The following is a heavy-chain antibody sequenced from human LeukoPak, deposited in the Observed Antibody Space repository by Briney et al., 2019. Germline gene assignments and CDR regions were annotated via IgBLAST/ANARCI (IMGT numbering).Heavy chain of an antibody. CDR2: ISGSGGST. J-gene: IGHJ4*02. Sequence: GGSLRLSCAASGFTFSSYAMSWVRQAPGKGLEWVSAISGSGGSTYYADSAKGRFTISRDNSKNTLYLQTNSLRAEDTAVYYCAKGKIAVAAYFDYWGQGTLVTVSS. CDR3: AKGKIAVAAYFDY. V-gene: IGHV3-23*01. D-gene: IGHD6-19*01. CDR1: GFTFSSYA.